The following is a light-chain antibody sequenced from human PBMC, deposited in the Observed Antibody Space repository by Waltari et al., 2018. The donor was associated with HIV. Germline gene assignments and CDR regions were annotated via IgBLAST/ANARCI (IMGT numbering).Light chain of an antibody. CDR3: SSYGDSLRVL. V-gene: IGLV2-8*01. CDR1: SSNIRAYDS. CDR2: EVT. Sequence: QSALTQPPSASGSLGQSVTISCTGPSSNIRAYDSVSWFQQHPRSAPKLLLYEVTRRPSTVSDRFSGSRSGSTAFLTVAGLQPDDEATYFCSSYGDSLRVLFGGGTNVTVL. J-gene: IGLJ3*02.